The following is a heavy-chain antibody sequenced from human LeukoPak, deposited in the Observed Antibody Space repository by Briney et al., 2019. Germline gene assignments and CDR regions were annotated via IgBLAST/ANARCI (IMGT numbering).Heavy chain of an antibody. CDR1: GFTVSSND. V-gene: IGHV3-66*01. CDR2: IYSGGNT. D-gene: IGHD5-24*01. CDR3: ARDRPGDGYFDY. Sequence: GGSLRLSCAASGFTVSSNDMTWVRQTPGKGLEWVSIIYSGGNTYYADSVKGRFTISRDSSKNTLYLQMNSLRAEDTAVFYCARDRPGDGYFDYWGQGTLVTVSS. J-gene: IGHJ4*02.